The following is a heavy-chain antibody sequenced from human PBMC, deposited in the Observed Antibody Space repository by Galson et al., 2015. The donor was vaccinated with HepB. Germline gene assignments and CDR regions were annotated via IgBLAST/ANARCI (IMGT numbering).Heavy chain of an antibody. J-gene: IGHJ4*02. D-gene: IGHD1-7*01. CDR3: ARLTGTTPGDFDY. Sequence: SLRLSCAVSGFIFSHYGMNWVRQAPGKGPEWVAYISRSSGTIYYADSVKGRFTISRDNAKSSLFLHMTSLRDEDTAVYYCARLTGTTPGDFDYWGQGTLVTVSS. CDR1: GFIFSHYG. V-gene: IGHV3-48*02. CDR2: ISRSSGTI.